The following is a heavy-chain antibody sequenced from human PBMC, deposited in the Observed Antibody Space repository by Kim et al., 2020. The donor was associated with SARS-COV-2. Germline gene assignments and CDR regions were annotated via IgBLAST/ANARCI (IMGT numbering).Heavy chain of an antibody. J-gene: IGHJ4*02. Sequence: SETLSLTCTVSGGSISSGDYYWSWIRQPPGKGLEWIGYIYYTGSSFCNPSLKSRVTISVDTSKNQFSLKLSSGTAADTAVYYCARVMGWHDYVGGSYRYYFDYWGQGTLVTVSS. CDR2: IYYTGSS. V-gene: IGHV4-30-4*01. D-gene: IGHD3-16*02. CDR1: GGSISSGDYY. CDR3: ARVMGWHDYVGGSYRYYFDY.